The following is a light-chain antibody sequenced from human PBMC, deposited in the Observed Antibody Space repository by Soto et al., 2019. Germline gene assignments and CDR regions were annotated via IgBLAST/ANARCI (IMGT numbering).Light chain of an antibody. CDR1: QSVGNS. J-gene: IGKJ3*01. Sequence: DIVLTQSPGTLSLSPGERATLSCRASQSVGNSLVWYQQKPGQAPRLVIYGARGRATGIPDRFSGDGSETDFTLTISRLEPEDYAVYYCQHYRTSPFTFGPGTKVDVK. V-gene: IGKV3-20*01. CDR3: QHYRTSPFT. CDR2: GAR.